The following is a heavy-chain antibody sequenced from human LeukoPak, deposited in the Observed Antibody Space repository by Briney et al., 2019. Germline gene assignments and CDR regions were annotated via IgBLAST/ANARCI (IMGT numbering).Heavy chain of an antibody. CDR3: ARDSGGVVVTAITHCFDY. V-gene: IGHV3-30-3*01. CDR1: GFTFSSYA. CDR2: ISYDGSNK. J-gene: IGHJ4*02. D-gene: IGHD2-21*02. Sequence: RSLRLSCAASGFTFSSYAMHWVRQAPGKGLEWVAVISYDGSNKYYADSVKGRFTISRDNSKNTLYLQMNSLRAEDTAVYYCARDSGGVVVTAITHCFDYWGQGTLVTVSS.